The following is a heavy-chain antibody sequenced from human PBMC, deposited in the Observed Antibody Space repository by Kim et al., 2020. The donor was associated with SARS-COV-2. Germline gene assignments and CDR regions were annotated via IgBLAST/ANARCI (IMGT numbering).Heavy chain of an antibody. CDR2: INRNSGSI. Sequence: GGSLRLSCAASGFAFDDYGMSWVRQTPGKGLEWVGGINRNSGSIGYADLVRGRFTISRDNAKKSLYMQMNGLRAEDTALYYCARWITMVRGVINPLDYYYGMDVWGQGTTVTVSS. V-gene: IGHV3-20*04. D-gene: IGHD3-10*01. CDR3: ARWITMVRGVINPLDYYYGMDV. J-gene: IGHJ6*02. CDR1: GFAFDDYG.